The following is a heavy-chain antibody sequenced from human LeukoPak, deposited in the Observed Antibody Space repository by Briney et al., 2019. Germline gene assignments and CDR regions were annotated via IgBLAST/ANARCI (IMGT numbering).Heavy chain of an antibody. CDR3: ARVTKELRSSWYDYYYYYGMDV. Sequence: GGSLRLSCVASGFTFSSHSMNWVRQAPGKGLEWVSYISSSGSTIYYADSVKGRFTISRDNAKNSLYLQMNSLRAEDTAVYYCARVTKELRSSWYDYYYYYGMDVWGQGTTVTVSS. CDR2: ISSSGSTI. V-gene: IGHV3-48*03. D-gene: IGHD6-13*01. J-gene: IGHJ6*02. CDR1: GFTFSSHS.